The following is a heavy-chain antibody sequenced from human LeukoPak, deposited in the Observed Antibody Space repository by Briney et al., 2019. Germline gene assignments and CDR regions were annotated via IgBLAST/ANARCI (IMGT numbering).Heavy chain of an antibody. V-gene: IGHV3-53*01. D-gene: IGHD3-10*01. Sequence: GGSLRLSCAASGFTFSSYAMSWVRQVPGKGLEWVSVIYSGGSTYYADSVKGRFTISRDNSKNTLYLQMNSLRAEDTAVYYCARGLGSGSYYPYYYYGMDVWGQGTTVTVSS. CDR2: IYSGGST. CDR3: ARGLGSGSYYPYYYYGMDV. CDR1: GFTFSSYA. J-gene: IGHJ6*02.